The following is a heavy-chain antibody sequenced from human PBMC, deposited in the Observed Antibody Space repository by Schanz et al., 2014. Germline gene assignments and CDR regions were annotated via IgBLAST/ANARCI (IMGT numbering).Heavy chain of an antibody. CDR1: GASISSGGYY. J-gene: IGHJ6*02. D-gene: IGHD3-16*01. Sequence: QVQLQESGPGLVEPSQTLSLTCTVSGASISSGGYYWDWIRLLPGKGLEWIGYISYSGSTSFNPSLKSRLTMSVDASKNQFSLRLSSVTAADTAVYYCARHGGIPYYPMDVWGQGTTVTVSS. V-gene: IGHV4-31*03. CDR2: ISYSGST. CDR3: ARHGGIPYYPMDV.